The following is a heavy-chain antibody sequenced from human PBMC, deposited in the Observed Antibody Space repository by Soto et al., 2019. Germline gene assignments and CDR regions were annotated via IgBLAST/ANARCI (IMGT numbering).Heavy chain of an antibody. Sequence: QVQLVQSGAEVKKPGASVKVSCKASGYTFTSYYMHWVRQAPGQGLEWMGIINPSGGSTSYAQKFQGRVTMTRDTSTSTVYMELSSLRSEDTAVYYCARDRGEAVAGLQPYFDYWGQGTLLTVSS. CDR3: ARDRGEAVAGLQPYFDY. CDR1: GYTFTSYY. D-gene: IGHD6-19*01. CDR2: INPSGGST. V-gene: IGHV1-46*03. J-gene: IGHJ4*02.